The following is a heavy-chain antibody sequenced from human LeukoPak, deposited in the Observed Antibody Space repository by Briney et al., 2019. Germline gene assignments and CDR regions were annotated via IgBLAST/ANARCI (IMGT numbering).Heavy chain of an antibody. Sequence: GESLKISCKGSGYSFTSYWIGWVRQMPGKGLEWMGIIYPGDSDTRYSPSFQGQVTISADKSISTAYLQWSSLKATDTAMYYCARPSYYDSSGYYYLDYWGQGTLSPSPQ. D-gene: IGHD3-22*01. V-gene: IGHV5-51*01. CDR2: IYPGDSDT. CDR1: GYSFTSYW. J-gene: IGHJ4*02. CDR3: ARPSYYDSSGYYYLDY.